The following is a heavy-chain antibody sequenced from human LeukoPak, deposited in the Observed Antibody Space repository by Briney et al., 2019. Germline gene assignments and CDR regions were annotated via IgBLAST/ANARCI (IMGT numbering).Heavy chain of an antibody. V-gene: IGHV4-59*11. J-gene: IGHJ3*02. CDR1: GDSFSSHY. D-gene: IGHD4-17*01. CDR3: ARDLVTVTKGFDI. CDR2: ISHIGRT. Sequence: PSETLSLTCAVSGDSFSSHYWTWIRQSPGTGLEWIGYISHIGRTNYNPSLKSRVTISIDTSKNQLSLKLRSVTAADTAVYYCARDLVTVTKGFDIWGQGTMVSVSS.